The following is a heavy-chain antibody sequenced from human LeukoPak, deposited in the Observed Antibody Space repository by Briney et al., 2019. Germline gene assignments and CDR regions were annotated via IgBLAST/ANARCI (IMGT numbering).Heavy chain of an antibody. D-gene: IGHD6-13*01. CDR3: ARGVGSSWPGWFDP. CDR1: GFTFSSYW. V-gene: IGHV3-74*01. CDR2: INGDGSST. J-gene: IGHJ5*02. Sequence: PGGSLRLSCAASGFTFSSYWMHWVRQAPGKGLVWVSRINGDGSSTSYADSVKGRFTISRDNAKNSLYLQMNSLRAEDTAVYYCARGVGSSWPGWFDPWGQGTLVTVSS.